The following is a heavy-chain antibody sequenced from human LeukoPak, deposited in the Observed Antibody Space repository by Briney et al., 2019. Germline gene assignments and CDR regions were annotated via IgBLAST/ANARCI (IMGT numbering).Heavy chain of an antibody. CDR1: GFTFSSYA. CDR2: ISGSGRNT. CDR3: ARVSPMIVVVTSYDAFDI. D-gene: IGHD3-22*01. Sequence: GGSLRLSCAASGFTFSSYAMNWVRQAPGKGLEWVSAISGSGRNTYYADFVKGRFTISRDNSKNTLYLQMNSLRAEDTAVYYCARVSPMIVVVTSYDAFDIWGQGTMVTVSS. V-gene: IGHV3-23*01. J-gene: IGHJ3*02.